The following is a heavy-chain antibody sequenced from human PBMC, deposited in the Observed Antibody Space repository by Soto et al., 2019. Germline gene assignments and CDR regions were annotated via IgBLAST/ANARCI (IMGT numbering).Heavy chain of an antibody. CDR3: ARDRPPYSSSWCDFDY. CDR2: IWYDGSNK. V-gene: IGHV3-33*01. Sequence: GGSLRLSCAASGFTFSSYGMHWVRQAPGKGLEWVAVIWYDGSNKYYADSVKGRFTISRDNSKNTLYLQMNSLRAEDTAVYYCARDRPPYSSSWCDFDYWGQGTLVTVSS. J-gene: IGHJ4*02. D-gene: IGHD6-13*01. CDR1: GFTFSSYG.